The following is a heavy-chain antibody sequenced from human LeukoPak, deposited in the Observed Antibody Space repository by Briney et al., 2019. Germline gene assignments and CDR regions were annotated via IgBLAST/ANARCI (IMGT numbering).Heavy chain of an antibody. CDR2: ISSGSRYI. D-gene: IGHD6-6*01. CDR1: GFTFSHYS. V-gene: IGHV3-21*01. J-gene: IGHJ4*02. CDR3: ASPIAARSDFDY. Sequence: GGSLRLSCAASGFTFSHYSMHWVRQAPGKGLEWVSSISSGSRYIYYADSVKGRFTIPRENAKNSLLLQMNSLRAEDTAVYYCASPIAARSDFDYWGQGTLVTVSS.